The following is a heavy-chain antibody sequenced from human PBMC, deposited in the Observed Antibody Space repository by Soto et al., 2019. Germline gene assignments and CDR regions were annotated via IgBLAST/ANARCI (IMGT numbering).Heavy chain of an antibody. Sequence: EVQLEESGGGLVQPGGSLRLSCAASGFTFSSYAMSWVRQAPGKGLEWVSAISGSGGSTYYADSVRGRFTISRDNSKNTLYLQMNSLRAEDTAVYYCAKGGGGSYTASWFDPWGQGTLVTVSS. V-gene: IGHV3-23*04. CDR1: GFTFSSYA. D-gene: IGHD1-26*01. J-gene: IGHJ5*02. CDR2: ISGSGGST. CDR3: AKGGGGSYTASWFDP.